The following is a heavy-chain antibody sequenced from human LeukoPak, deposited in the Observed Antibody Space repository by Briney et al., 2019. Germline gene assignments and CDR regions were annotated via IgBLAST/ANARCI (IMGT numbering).Heavy chain of an antibody. Sequence: GGSLRLSCAASGFTFSSYEMNWVRQAPGKGPEWVSYISSSGSTIYYADSVRGRFTISRDNSKNTLYLQMNSLRAEDTAVYYCTTRMVRGVIISDYWGQGTLVTVSS. CDR2: ISSSGSTI. D-gene: IGHD3-10*01. V-gene: IGHV3-48*03. CDR1: GFTFSSYE. J-gene: IGHJ4*02. CDR3: TTRMVRGVIISDY.